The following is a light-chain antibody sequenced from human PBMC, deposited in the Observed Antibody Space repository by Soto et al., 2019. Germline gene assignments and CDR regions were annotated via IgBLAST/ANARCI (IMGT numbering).Light chain of an antibody. CDR3: SSYTCSRAYV. V-gene: IGLV2-14*01. CDR2: EVS. J-gene: IGLJ1*01. Sequence: QSALTQAASVSGSPGQSITISCTGTSSDVGGYNYVSWYQQQSGKAPKLMIHEVSNRPSGVSNRFSGSKSGNTASLTISGLQAEDEADYYCSSYTCSRAYVFGIGTKV. CDR1: SSDVGGYNY.